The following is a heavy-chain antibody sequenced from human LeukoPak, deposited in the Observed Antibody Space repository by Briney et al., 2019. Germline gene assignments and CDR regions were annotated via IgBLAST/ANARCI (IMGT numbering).Heavy chain of an antibody. CDR1: GCTFNSHW. CDR3: AKGPFYDFWSGYFDL. Sequence: GGSLRLSCAASGCTFNSHWMTWIRQAPGKGLEWVASIKKDVNENYYVDSVRGRFTISRDNAKNSLYLLMNSLRVEDTAVYYCAKGPFYDFWSGYFDLWGRGTLVTVSS. J-gene: IGHJ2*01. D-gene: IGHD3-3*01. CDR2: IKKDVNEN. V-gene: IGHV3-7*03.